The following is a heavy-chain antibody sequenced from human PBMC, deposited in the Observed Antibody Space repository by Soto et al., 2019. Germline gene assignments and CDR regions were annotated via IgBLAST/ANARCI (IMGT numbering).Heavy chain of an antibody. CDR2: INSDGSST. J-gene: IGHJ6*03. Sequence: SGGSLRLSCAASGFTFSSYWMHWVRQAPGKGLVWVSRINSDGSSTSYADSVKGRFTISRDNAKNTLYLQMNSLRAEDTAVYYCARDSQGRDFWSGYYYYYYMDVWGKGTKVTVSS. V-gene: IGHV3-74*01. CDR3: ARDSQGRDFWSGYYYYYYMDV. D-gene: IGHD3-3*01. CDR1: GFTFSSYW.